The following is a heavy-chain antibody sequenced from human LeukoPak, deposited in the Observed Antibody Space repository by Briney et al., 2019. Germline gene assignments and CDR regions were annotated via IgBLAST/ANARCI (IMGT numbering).Heavy chain of an antibody. CDR1: GDSISRYY. CDR2: IYYSGGT. CDR3: ARHVTISGPYDASDI. J-gene: IGHJ3*02. V-gene: IGHV4-59*08. D-gene: IGHD5-24*01. Sequence: SETLSLTCTVSGDSISRYYWSWIRQPPGKGLEWIGYIYYSGGTDYNPSLRSRVTISVDTSKNQFSLKLRSVTAADTAVYYCARHVTISGPYDASDIWGQGTMVTVSP.